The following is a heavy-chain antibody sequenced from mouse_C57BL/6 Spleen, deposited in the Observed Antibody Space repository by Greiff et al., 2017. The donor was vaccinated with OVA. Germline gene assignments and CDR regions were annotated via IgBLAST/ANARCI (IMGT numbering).Heavy chain of an antibody. CDR3: ARSSGVPSYYGSSYEYFDV. V-gene: IGHV1-69*01. D-gene: IGHD1-1*01. Sequence: VQLQQPGAELVMPGASVKLSCKASGYTFTSYWMHWVKQRPGQGLEWIGEIDPSDSYTNYNQKFKGKSTLTVDKSSSTAYMQLSSLTSEDSAVYYCARSSGVPSYYGSSYEYFDVWGTGTTVTVSS. CDR1: GYTFTSYW. J-gene: IGHJ1*03. CDR2: IDPSDSYT.